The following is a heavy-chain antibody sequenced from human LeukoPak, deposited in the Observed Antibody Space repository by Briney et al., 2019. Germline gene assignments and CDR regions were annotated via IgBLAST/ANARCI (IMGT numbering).Heavy chain of an antibody. J-gene: IGHJ5*02. CDR2: ISSDSNDI. Sequence: GGSLRLSCAASGFTFTSYTLNWVRQAPGQGLEWVSSISSDSNDIYYADSVKGRFTVSRDNAKNTLNLQMNSLRAEDTAVYYCARDLGQYYDTSDNWFDPWGQGTLVTVSS. V-gene: IGHV3-21*01. CDR3: ARDLGQYYDTSDNWFDP. CDR1: GFTFTSYT. D-gene: IGHD3-22*01.